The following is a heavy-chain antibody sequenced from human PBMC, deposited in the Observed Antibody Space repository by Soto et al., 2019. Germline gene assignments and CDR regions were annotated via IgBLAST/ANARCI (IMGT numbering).Heavy chain of an antibody. D-gene: IGHD3-3*01. CDR1: GFTFSSYW. CDR3: AREGEGDFWSGYYTHYYYMDV. J-gene: IGHJ6*03. Sequence: EVQLVESGGGLVQPGGSLRLSCAASGFTFSSYWMSWVRQAPGKGLEWVANIKQDGREKYYVDSVKGRFTISRDNAKNSLYLQMNSLRAEDTAVYYCAREGEGDFWSGYYTHYYYMDVWGKGNTVTVSS. V-gene: IGHV3-7*01. CDR2: IKQDGREK.